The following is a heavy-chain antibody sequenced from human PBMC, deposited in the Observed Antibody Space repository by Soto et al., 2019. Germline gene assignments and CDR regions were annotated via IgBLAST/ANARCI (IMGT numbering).Heavy chain of an antibody. CDR2: INGGTGQT. CDR1: GYSFSTYA. J-gene: IGHJ6*02. Sequence: ASVKVSCKASGYSFSTYAMHWVRQAPGQSLEWMGWINGGTGQTKFSQRFQDRITITRDTSASTAYMELSSLRSEDTAVYYCARGKGMEEDYYYYGLDIWGQGTTVTVSS. D-gene: IGHD1-1*01. V-gene: IGHV1-3*01. CDR3: ARGKGMEEDYYYYGLDI.